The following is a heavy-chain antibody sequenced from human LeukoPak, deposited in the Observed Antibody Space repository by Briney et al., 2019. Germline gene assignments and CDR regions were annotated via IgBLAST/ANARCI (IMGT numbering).Heavy chain of an antibody. J-gene: IGHJ4*02. CDR1: GFTFSSYG. CDR2: ISYDGSNK. D-gene: IGHD3-10*01. CDR3: ARDHYGSGSDFDY. Sequence: GRSLRLSCAASGFTFSSYGMHWVRQAPGKGLEWVAVISYDGSNKYYADSVKGRFTISRDNSKNTLYLQMNSLRAEDTAVYYCARDHYGSGSDFDYWGQGTLVTVSS. V-gene: IGHV3-30*03.